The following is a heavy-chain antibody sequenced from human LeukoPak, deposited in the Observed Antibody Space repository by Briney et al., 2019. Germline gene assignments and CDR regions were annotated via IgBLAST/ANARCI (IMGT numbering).Heavy chain of an antibody. Sequence: ASVKVSCKASGYTFTGYYMHWVRQAPGQGLEWMGWMNPNSGNTGYAQKFQGRVTITRNTSISTAYMELSSLRSEDTAVYYCARVKAAAGGYNWFDPWGQGTLVTVSS. CDR3: ARVKAAAGGYNWFDP. V-gene: IGHV1-8*03. CDR1: GYTFTGYY. D-gene: IGHD6-13*01. CDR2: MNPNSGNT. J-gene: IGHJ5*02.